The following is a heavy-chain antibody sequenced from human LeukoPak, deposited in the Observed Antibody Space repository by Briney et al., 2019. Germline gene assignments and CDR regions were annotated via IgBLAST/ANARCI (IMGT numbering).Heavy chain of an antibody. Sequence: PGRSLRLSCAASGFTFDDYAMHWVRQAPGKGLEWVSGISWNSGSIGYADSVKGRFTISRDNAKNSLYLQMNSLRAEDTAVYYCARDSRYSYGFDYWGQGTLVTVSS. D-gene: IGHD5-18*01. CDR1: GFTFDDYA. CDR3: ARDSRYSYGFDY. V-gene: IGHV3-9*01. J-gene: IGHJ4*02. CDR2: ISWNSGSI.